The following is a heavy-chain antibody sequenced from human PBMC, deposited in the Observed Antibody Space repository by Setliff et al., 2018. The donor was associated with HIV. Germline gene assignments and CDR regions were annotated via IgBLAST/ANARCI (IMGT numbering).Heavy chain of an antibody. J-gene: IGHJ6*03. CDR3: ARVRIRNYYGSGRKYYYYMDV. CDR2: INHSGST. V-gene: IGHV4-34*01. Sequence: SETLSLTCAVYGGSFSGYYWSWIRQPPGKGLEWIGEINHSGSTNYNPSLKSRVTISVDTSKNQFSLKLSSVTAADTAVYYCARVRIRNYYGSGRKYYYYMDVGGKGTTVTVSS. D-gene: IGHD3-10*01. CDR1: GGSFSGYY.